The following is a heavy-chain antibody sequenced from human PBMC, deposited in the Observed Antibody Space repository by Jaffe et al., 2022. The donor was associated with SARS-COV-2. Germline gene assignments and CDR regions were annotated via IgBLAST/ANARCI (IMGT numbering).Heavy chain of an antibody. CDR1: GFTFSSYD. CDR2: IGTAGDT. J-gene: IGHJ6*03. D-gene: IGHD5-18*01. V-gene: IGHV3-13*01. CDR3: ARASRGHSSGYSMDV. Sequence: EVQLVESGGGLVQPGGSLRLSCAASGFTFSSYDMHWVRQATGKGLEWVSAIGTAGDTYYPGSVKGRFTISRENAKNSLYLQMNSLRAGDTAVYYCARASRGHSSGYSMDVWGKGTTVTVSS.